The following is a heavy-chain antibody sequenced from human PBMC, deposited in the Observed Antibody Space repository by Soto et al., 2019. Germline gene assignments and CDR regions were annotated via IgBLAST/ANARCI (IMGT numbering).Heavy chain of an antibody. Sequence: QVQLVQSGAEVKKPGDSVKVSCKASGYTFTSYGISWERQAPGQGPEWMGWLRAYNGDTKYAQKLQGRVTMTTDTATSAAYMDQRILRSGYTAVYYCAIVSNPSNDDDGSGYYYWGQGTLVTVS. V-gene: IGHV1-18*01. D-gene: IGHD3-22*01. J-gene: IGHJ4*02. CDR1: GYTFTSYG. CDR2: LRAYNGDT. CDR3: AIVSNPSNDDDGSGYYY.